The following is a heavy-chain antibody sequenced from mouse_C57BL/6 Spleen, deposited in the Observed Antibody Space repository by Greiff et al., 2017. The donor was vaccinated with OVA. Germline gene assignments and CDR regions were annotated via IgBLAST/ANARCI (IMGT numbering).Heavy chain of an antibody. J-gene: IGHJ1*03. CDR1: GFTFSNYW. Sequence: EVKLVESGGGLVQPGGSMKLSCVASGFTFSNYWMNWVRQSPEKGLEWVAQIRLKSDNYATHYAESVKGRFTISRDDSKSSVYLQMNNLRAEDTGIYYCTGGWSWYFDVWGTGTTVTVSS. CDR3: TGGWSWYFDV. V-gene: IGHV6-3*01. CDR2: IRLKSDNYAT.